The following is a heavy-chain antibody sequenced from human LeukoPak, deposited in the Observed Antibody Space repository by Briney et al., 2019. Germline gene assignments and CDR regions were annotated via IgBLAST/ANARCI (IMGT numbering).Heavy chain of an antibody. CDR3: ARVSVAGTGPDY. V-gene: IGHV4-61*01. D-gene: IGHD6-13*01. J-gene: IGHJ4*02. CDR2: MSNSGHT. CDR1: GGSVSSGNYY. Sequence: SETLSLTCTVSGGSVSSGNYYWSWIRQPPGKGLEWIGFMSNSGHTDSNASLKSRVTISVDTSKNQFSLKLKSVTAADTAVYYCARVSVAGTGPDYWGQGTLVSVSS.